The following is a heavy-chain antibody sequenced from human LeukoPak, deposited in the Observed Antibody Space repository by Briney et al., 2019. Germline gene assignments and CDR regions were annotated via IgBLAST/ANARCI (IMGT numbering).Heavy chain of an antibody. D-gene: IGHD6-19*01. V-gene: IGHV4-59*01. CDR2: IYYSGST. CDR1: GGSISSYY. CDR3: ARGSAVAGILDY. J-gene: IGHJ4*02. Sequence: PSETLSLTCTVSGGSISSYYWSWIRQPPGKGLEWIGYIYYSGSTNYNPSLKSRVTMSVDTSKNQFSLKLSSVTAADTAVYYCARGSAVAGILDYWGQGTLVTVSS.